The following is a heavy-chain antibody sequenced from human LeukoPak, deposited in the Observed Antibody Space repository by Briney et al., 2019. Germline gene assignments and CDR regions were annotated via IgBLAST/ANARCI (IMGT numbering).Heavy chain of an antibody. J-gene: IGHJ4*02. Sequence: ASVKVSCKASGYTFTSYGISWVRQAPGQGLEWMGWISAYNGNTNYAQKLQGRVTMTTDTSTSTAYMELRSLRSDDTAVYYCATTPRGAYYFDYWGQGTLVTVSS. V-gene: IGHV1-18*01. CDR2: ISAYNGNT. CDR1: GYTFTSYG. CDR3: ATTPRGAYYFDY.